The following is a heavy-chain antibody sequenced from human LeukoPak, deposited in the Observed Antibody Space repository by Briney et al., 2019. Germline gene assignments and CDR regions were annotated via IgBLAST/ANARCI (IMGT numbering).Heavy chain of an antibody. CDR3: AKEATVTTQYHFYGMDL. V-gene: IGHV3-23*01. Sequence: GGSLRLSCAASGFTFSSYVVSWVRQAPGKGLEWVSGSSGSGGKTYYADSVKGRFTISRDNSKNTLYLQMNSLRAEDTAVYYCAKEATVTTQYHFYGMDLWGQGTTVTVSS. CDR1: GFTFSSYV. J-gene: IGHJ6*02. D-gene: IGHD4-17*01. CDR2: SSGSGGKT.